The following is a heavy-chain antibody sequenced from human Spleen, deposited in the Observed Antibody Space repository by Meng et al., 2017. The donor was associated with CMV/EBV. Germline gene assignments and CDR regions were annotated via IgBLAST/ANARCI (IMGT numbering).Heavy chain of an antibody. CDR3: RVVPAAILYYFDY. CDR2: IKQDGSEK. CDR1: GFTFSSYW. J-gene: IGHJ4*02. D-gene: IGHD2-2*01. Sequence: GESLKISCAASGFTFSSYWMSWVRQAPGKGLEWVANIKQDGSEKYYVDSVKGRFTISRDDSKNTLYLQMNSLKTEDTAVYYCRVVPAAILYYFDYWGQGTLVTISS. V-gene: IGHV3-7*03.